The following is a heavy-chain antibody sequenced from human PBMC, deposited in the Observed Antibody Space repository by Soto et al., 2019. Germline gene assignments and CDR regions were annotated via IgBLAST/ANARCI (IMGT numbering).Heavy chain of an antibody. CDR1: GGSISDYD. J-gene: IGHJ4*02. CDR2: IRYSGST. V-gene: IGHV4-59*08. D-gene: IGHD2-15*01. CDR3: ARRYGGTFDY. Sequence: SETLSLTCTVSGGSISDYDWSWIRQPPGKGLEWLGYIRYSGSTNYNPSLKGRVTISVDTSKNQFSLKLSSVTAADTAVYYCARRYGGTFDYWGQGTLVTVSS.